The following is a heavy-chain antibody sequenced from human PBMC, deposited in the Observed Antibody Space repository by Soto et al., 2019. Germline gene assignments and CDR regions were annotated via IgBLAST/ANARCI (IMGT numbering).Heavy chain of an antibody. V-gene: IGHV3-74*01. J-gene: IGHJ4*02. CDR2: INSDGSTT. CDR3: ARVVVGAYHFDY. CDR1: GFTFSSYW. D-gene: IGHD2-15*01. Sequence: EVQLVESGGGSVQPGGSLRLSCAASGFTFSSYWMHWVRQAPGKGLVWVSRINSDGSTTSYADSVKGRFTISRDKAKNTLYLQMNSLRAEDTAVYYCARVVVGAYHFDYWGQGTLVTVSS.